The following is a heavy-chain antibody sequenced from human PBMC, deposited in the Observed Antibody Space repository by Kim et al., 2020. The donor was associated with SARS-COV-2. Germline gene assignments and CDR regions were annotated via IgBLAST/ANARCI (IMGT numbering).Heavy chain of an antibody. V-gene: IGHV4-4*02. D-gene: IGHD5-12*01. CDR3: ASRGGHSGYESDAFDI. Sequence: SETLSLTCAVSGGSISSSNWWSWVRQPPGKGLEWIGEIYHSGSTNYNTSLKSRVTISVDKSKNQFSLKLSSVTAADTAVYYCASRGGHSGYESDAFDIWGQGTMVTVSS. CDR1: GGSISSSNW. J-gene: IGHJ3*02. CDR2: IYHSGST.